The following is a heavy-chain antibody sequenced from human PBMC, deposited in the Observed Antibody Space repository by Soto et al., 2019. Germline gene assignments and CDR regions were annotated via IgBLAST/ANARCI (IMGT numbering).Heavy chain of an antibody. CDR1: GGSFSGYY. J-gene: IGHJ4*02. V-gene: IGHV4-34*01. CDR3: ARGDSGYDWGQYFDY. Sequence: SETLSLTCAVYGGSFSGYYWSWIRQPPGKGLEWIGEINHSGSTNYNPSLKSRVTISVDTSKNQFSLKLSSVTAADTAVYYCARGDSGYDWGQYFDYWGQVNLVTVSS. CDR2: INHSGST. D-gene: IGHD5-12*01.